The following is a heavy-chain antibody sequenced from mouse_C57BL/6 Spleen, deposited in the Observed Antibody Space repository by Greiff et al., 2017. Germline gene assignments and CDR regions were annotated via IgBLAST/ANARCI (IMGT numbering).Heavy chain of an antibody. D-gene: IGHD2-5*01. CDR2: ISSGSSTI. CDR1: GFTFSDYG. CDR3: AKYSNYYFDY. V-gene: IGHV5-17*01. Sequence: EVQGVESGGGLVKPGGSLKLSCAASGFTFSDYGMHWVRQAPEKGLEWVAYISSGSSTIYYADTVKGRFTISRDNAKNTLFLQMTRLRSEYTAMYYCAKYSNYYFDYWGQGTTLTVSS. J-gene: IGHJ2*01.